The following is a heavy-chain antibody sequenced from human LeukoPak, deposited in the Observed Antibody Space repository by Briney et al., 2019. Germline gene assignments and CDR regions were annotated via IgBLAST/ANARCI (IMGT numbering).Heavy chain of an antibody. J-gene: IGHJ3*02. CDR2: ISYDGSNK. CDR3: AKDRRLGYCSGGSCHPHDAFDI. CDR1: GFTFSSYA. Sequence: XRSLRLSCAASGFTFSSYAMHWVRQAPGKGLEWVAVISYDGSNKYYADSVKGRFTISRDNSKNTLYLQMNSPRAEDTAVYYCAKDRRLGYCSGGSCHPHDAFDIWGQGTMVTVSS. V-gene: IGHV3-30-3*01. D-gene: IGHD2-15*01.